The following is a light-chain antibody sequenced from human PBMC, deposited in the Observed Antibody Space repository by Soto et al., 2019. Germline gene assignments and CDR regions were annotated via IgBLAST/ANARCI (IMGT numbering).Light chain of an antibody. Sequence: EIVMTQSPATLSVSPGERATLSCRASQSVSSNLAWYQQKPGQTPRPLIYGASTRATGIPARFSGSGSGTEFTLTISSLQSEDFAVYYCQQYNNWPPLTFGQGTRLEI. CDR2: GAS. J-gene: IGKJ5*01. CDR3: QQYNNWPPLT. CDR1: QSVSSN. V-gene: IGKV3D-15*01.